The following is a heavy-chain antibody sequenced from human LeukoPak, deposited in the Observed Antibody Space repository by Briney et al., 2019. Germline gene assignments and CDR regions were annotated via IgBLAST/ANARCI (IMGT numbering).Heavy chain of an antibody. J-gene: IGHJ4*02. D-gene: IGHD3-16*01. V-gene: IGHV3-64*01. CDR3: ARVGAFWNYFDY. CDR2: ISSNGGST. Sequence: GGSLRLSCAASGFTFSSYAMSWVRQAPGKGLEYVSAISSNGGSTYYANSVKGRFTISRDNSKNTLYLQMGSLRAEDMAVYYCARVGAFWNYFDYWGQGTLVTVSS. CDR1: GFTFSSYA.